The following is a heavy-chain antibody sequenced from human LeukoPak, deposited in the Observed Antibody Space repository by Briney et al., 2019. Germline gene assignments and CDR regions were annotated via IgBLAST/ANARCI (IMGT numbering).Heavy chain of an antibody. CDR2: IFSGGST. J-gene: IGHJ4*02. CDR1: GFDVSSNS. Sequence: PGGSLRLSCAASGFDVSSNSMSWVRQAPGKGLEWASVIFSGGSTNYANSMKGRFTISRDNSKNTLYLQMDSLRGEDTAVYYCAAWRGSNWFDYWGQGTQVTVSS. CDR3: AAWRGSNWFDY. D-gene: IGHD6-13*01. V-gene: IGHV3-53*01.